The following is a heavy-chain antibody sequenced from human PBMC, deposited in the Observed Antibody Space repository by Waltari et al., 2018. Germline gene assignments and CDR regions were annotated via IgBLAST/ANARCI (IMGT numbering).Heavy chain of an antibody. D-gene: IGHD1-1*01. V-gene: IGHV3-53*01. Sequence: EVQLVESGGDLIQPGVSLSLSCAASGFTVGNNFMGWVRQAPGKGLEWVSVIYSGGSTNYIDSVRGRFTISRDSSKNTLYLQMNSLRAEDTAVYYCAKVDNVGLNNYWGQGTLVTVSS. J-gene: IGHJ4*02. CDR3: AKVDNVGLNNY. CDR2: IYSGGST. CDR1: GFTVGNNF.